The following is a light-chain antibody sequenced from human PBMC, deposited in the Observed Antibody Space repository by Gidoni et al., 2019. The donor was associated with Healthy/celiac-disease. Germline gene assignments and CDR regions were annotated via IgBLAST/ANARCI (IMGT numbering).Light chain of an antibody. CDR1: SLRSYY. CDR3: NSRDSSGNHLV. Sequence: SSEPTQVPAVPVALGQTVRITCQGDSLRSYYASWYQQKPGQAPVLVIYGKNNRPSGIPDRFSGSSSGNTASLTITGAQAEDEADYYCNSRDSSGNHLVFGGGTKLTVL. V-gene: IGLV3-19*01. J-gene: IGLJ2*01. CDR2: GKN.